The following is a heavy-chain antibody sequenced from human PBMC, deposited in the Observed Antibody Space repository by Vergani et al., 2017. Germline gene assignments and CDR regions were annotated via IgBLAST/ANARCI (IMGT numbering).Heavy chain of an antibody. J-gene: IGHJ4*02. CDR2: IGTAGDT. Sequence: EVQLVESGGGLVQPGGSLRLSCAASGFTFSSYDMHWVRQATGKGLEWVSVIGTAGDTYYPGSVKGRFTISRENAKNSLYLQMNSLRAGDTAVYYCARALGDTLFDYWGQGTLVTVSS. CDR1: GFTFSSYD. D-gene: IGHD2-21*01. V-gene: IGHV3-13*04. CDR3: ARALGDTLFDY.